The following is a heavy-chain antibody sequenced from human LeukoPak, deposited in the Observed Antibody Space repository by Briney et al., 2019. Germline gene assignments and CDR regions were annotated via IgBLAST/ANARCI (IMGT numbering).Heavy chain of an antibody. D-gene: IGHD5-12*01. CDR3: ARRRGYDHFDY. Sequence: SETLSLTWTVSGGSISSSSYYWGWIRQPPGKGLEWIGNIYYSVSPYYNPSLKSRVTMSVATSKNHFSLKLSSLTAADTAVYYCARRRGYDHFDYWGQGTLVTVSS. CDR2: IYYSVSP. V-gene: IGHV4-39*02. J-gene: IGHJ4*02. CDR1: GGSISSSSYY.